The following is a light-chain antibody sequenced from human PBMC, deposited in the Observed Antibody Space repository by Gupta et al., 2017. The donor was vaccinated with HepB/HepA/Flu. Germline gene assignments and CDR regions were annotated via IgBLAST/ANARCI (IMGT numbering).Light chain of an antibody. CDR2: NSS. CDR3: QQYDDWPRT. J-gene: IGKJ1*01. CDR1: QSVRSN. V-gene: IGKV3-15*01. Sequence: EILMTQSPATLSVSPGDRAILSCRASQSVRSNLVWYQQIPGLAPRLLIYNSSSRAGVPARFSGSGSGTEFTLAISSLQSEDFAVYWCQQYDDWPRTFGQGTKVEIK.